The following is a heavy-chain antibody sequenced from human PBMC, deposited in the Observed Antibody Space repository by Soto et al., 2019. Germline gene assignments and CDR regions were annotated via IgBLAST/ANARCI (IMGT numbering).Heavy chain of an antibody. CDR2: IYHIGST. Sequence: QVQLQESGPGLVKPSETLSLTCTVSGAPINSDYWSWIRQSPGKGLEWIGYIYHIGSTDYNPSLKSRVTISIEKSKNQFSLNLRSVTAADTAVYFCARFTYKSGFNWFDPWGQGTQVTVSS. D-gene: IGHD5-12*01. V-gene: IGHV4-59*01. CDR3: ARFTYKSGFNWFDP. J-gene: IGHJ5*02. CDR1: GAPINSDY.